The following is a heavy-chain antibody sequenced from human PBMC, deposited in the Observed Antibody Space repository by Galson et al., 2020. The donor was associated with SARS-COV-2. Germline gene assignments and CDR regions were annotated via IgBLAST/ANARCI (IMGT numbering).Heavy chain of an antibody. CDR1: GGSISSGGYY. J-gene: IGHJ3*02. CDR3: ARVPVTMIVVVNAFDI. V-gene: IGHV4-31*03. CDR2: IYDSGST. Sequence: SETLSLTCTVSGGSISSGGYYWSWIRQHPGKGLEWIGYIYDSGSTYYNPSLKSRVTISVDTSKNQFSLKLSSVTAADTAVYYCARVPVTMIVVVNAFDIWGQGTMVTVSS. D-gene: IGHD3-22*01.